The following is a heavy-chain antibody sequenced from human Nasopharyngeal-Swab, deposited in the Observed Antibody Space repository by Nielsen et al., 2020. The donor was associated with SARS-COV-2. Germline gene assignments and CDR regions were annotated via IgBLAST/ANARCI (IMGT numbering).Heavy chain of an antibody. J-gene: IGHJ4*02. CDR3: ARGSGY. V-gene: IGHV4-61*01. Sequence: SETLSLTCTVSGGSVSSGCYYWSWHRQPPGKGLEWIGYIYYSGSTNYNPSLQSRVTISVDTSKNQFSLKLSSVTAADTAVYYCARGSGYWGQGTLVTVSS. CDR2: IYYSGST. CDR1: GGSVSSGCYY. D-gene: IGHD3-10*01.